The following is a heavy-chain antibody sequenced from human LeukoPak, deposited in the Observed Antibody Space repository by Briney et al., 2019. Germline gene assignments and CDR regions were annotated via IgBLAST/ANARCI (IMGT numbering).Heavy chain of an antibody. Sequence: ASVKVSCKASGYTFTGYYMHWVRRAPGQGLEWMGWINPNSGGTNYAQKFQGRVTMTRDTSISTAYMELSRLRSDDTAEYYCAREQYCSSTSCYHYWGQGTLVTVSS. V-gene: IGHV1-2*02. D-gene: IGHD2-2*01. CDR1: GYTFTGYY. CDR2: INPNSGGT. CDR3: AREQYCSSTSCYHY. J-gene: IGHJ4*02.